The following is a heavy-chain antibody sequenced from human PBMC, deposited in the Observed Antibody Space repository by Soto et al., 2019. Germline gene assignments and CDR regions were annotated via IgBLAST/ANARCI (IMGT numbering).Heavy chain of an antibody. V-gene: IGHV4-61*01. D-gene: IGHD2-15*01. CDR1: GGSVGSGYYY. CDR3: VREGCSGGSCYSGYNLGIDY. J-gene: IGHJ4*02. Sequence: SETLSLTCTVSGGSVGSGYYYWSWIRQPPGKGLEWIGYIYYSGSTNYNPSLKSRVTISADTSKNQFSLKLSSVTAADTAVYYCVREGCSGGSCYSGYNLGIDYWGQGTLVTVSS. CDR2: IYYSGST.